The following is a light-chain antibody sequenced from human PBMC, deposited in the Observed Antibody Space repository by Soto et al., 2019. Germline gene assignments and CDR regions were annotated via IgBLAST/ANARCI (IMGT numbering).Light chain of an antibody. CDR1: SSEVGGYNY. V-gene: IGLV2-8*01. CDR3: SSYVGTNSYV. J-gene: IGLJ1*01. CDR2: EVY. Sequence: QSVLTQPPSASGSPGQSVTISCTGTSSEVGGYNYVSWYQHHPGKAPKLIIYEVYKRPSGVLDRFSGSKSGNTAALTVSGLQAEDEADYYCSSYVGTNSYVFGTGTKVTVL.